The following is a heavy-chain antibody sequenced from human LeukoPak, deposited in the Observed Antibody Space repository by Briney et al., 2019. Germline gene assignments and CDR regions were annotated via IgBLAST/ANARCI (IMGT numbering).Heavy chain of an antibody. D-gene: IGHD4-23*01. J-gene: IGHJ4*02. Sequence: PSETLSLTCTVSGYPISSGYYWGWIRQPPGKGLEWIGSIYHSGSTYYNPSLKSRVTISVDTSKNQFSLKLSSVTAADTAVYYCARRGLRGGNFGYWGQGTLVTVSS. V-gene: IGHV4-38-2*02. CDR1: GYPISSGYY. CDR3: ARRGLRGGNFGY. CDR2: IYHSGST.